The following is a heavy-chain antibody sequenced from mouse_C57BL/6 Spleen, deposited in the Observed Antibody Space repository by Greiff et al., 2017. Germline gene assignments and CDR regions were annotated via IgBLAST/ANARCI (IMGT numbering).Heavy chain of an antibody. Sequence: VQLQQSGAELVRPGTSVKVSCKASGYAFTNYLIEWVKQRPGQGLEWIGVINPGSGGTNYNEKFKGKATLTADKSSSTAYMQLSSLTSEDSAVYFCARFSTAYYFDYWGQGTTLTVSS. J-gene: IGHJ2*01. V-gene: IGHV1-54*01. CDR3: ARFSTAYYFDY. CDR1: GYAFTNYL. D-gene: IGHD4-1*02. CDR2: INPGSGGT.